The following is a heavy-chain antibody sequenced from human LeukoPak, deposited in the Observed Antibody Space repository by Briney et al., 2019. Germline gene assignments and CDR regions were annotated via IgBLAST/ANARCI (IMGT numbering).Heavy chain of an antibody. CDR1: GFTFSSYA. J-gene: IGHJ6*02. Sequence: GGSLRLSCAASGFTFSSYAMSWVRQAPGKGLEWVSAISGSGGSTYYADSVKGRFTISRDNSKDTLYLQMNSLRAEDTAVYYCAKDPLSPEYYYYYYGTDVWGQGTTVTVSS. CDR3: AKDPLSPEYYYYYYGTDV. V-gene: IGHV3-23*01. CDR2: ISGSGGST. D-gene: IGHD1-14*01.